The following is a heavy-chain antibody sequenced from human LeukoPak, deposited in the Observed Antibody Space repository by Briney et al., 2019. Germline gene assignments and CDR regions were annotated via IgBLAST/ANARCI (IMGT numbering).Heavy chain of an antibody. CDR1: GYTFTSYG. CDR2: ISAYNGNT. D-gene: IGHD3-10*01. J-gene: IGHJ4*02. Sequence: ASVKVSCKASGYTFTSYGISWVRQAPGQGLEWMGWISAYNGNTNYAQKFQGRVTMTTDTSTSTAYMELRSLRSDDTAVYYCARHVTMVRGPTPTLFDYWGQGTLVAVSS. CDR3: ARHVTMVRGPTPTLFDY. V-gene: IGHV1-18*01.